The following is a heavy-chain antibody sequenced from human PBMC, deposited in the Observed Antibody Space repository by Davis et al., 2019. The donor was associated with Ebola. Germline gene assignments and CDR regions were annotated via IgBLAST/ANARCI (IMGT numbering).Heavy chain of an antibody. V-gene: IGHV1-69*13. J-gene: IGHJ6*02. CDR2: IIPIFGTA. Sequence: SVKVSCKASGYTFTSYGISWVRQAPGQGLEWMGGIIPIFGTANYAQKFQGRVTITADESTSTAYMELSSLRSEDTAVYYCARVMEWFPHYGMDVWGQGTTVTVSS. D-gene: IGHD3-3*01. CDR3: ARVMEWFPHYGMDV. CDR1: GYTFTSYG.